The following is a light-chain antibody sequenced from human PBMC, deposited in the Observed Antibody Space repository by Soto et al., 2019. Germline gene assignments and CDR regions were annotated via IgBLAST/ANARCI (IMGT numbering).Light chain of an antibody. CDR2: GAS. CDR1: QSINSY. V-gene: IGKV1-39*01. CDR3: QQSYSTPRT. Sequence: DIQMPQSPSSLSASVGDRVTITCRASQSINSYLNWYQQKPGKAPKLLIYGASSLQGGVPSRFSGSGSGTDFTLTISSLQPEDFTTYYCQQSYSTPRTFGQGTKFAI. J-gene: IGKJ1*01.